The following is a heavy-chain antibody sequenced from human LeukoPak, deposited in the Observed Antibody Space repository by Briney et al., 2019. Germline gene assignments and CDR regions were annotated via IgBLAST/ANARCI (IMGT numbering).Heavy chain of an antibody. J-gene: IGHJ3*02. Sequence: GESLKISCKGSGYSFTSYWIGWVRQMPGKGLEWMGIIYPGDSDTRYSPSFQGQVTISADKSISTAYLQWSSLKASDTATYYCASRGSSGDYALAFDIWGQGTMVTVSS. CDR2: IYPGDSDT. CDR3: ASRGSSGDYALAFDI. V-gene: IGHV5-51*01. CDR1: GYSFTSYW. D-gene: IGHD4-17*01.